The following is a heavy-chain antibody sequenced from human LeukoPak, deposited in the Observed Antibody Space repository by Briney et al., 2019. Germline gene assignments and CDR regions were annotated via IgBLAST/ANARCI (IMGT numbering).Heavy chain of an antibody. Sequence: PSETLSLTCAVYGGSFSGYYWSWIRQPPGKGLEWIGEINHSGSTNYNPSLKSRVTISVDTSKNQFSLKLSSVTAADTAVYYCARDEGSGYMYYYYYMDVWGKGTTVTISS. CDR2: INHSGST. D-gene: IGHD3-22*01. CDR1: GGSFSGYY. CDR3: ARDEGSGYMYYYYYMDV. V-gene: IGHV4-34*01. J-gene: IGHJ6*03.